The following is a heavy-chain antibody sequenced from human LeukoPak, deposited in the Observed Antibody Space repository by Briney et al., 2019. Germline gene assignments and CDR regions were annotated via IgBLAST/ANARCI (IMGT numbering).Heavy chain of an antibody. V-gene: IGHV1-69*04. Sequence: SVKVSCKASGGTFSSYAISWVRQAPGQGLEWMGRIIPILGIANYAQKFQGRVTITADKSTSTAYMELSSLRSEDTAVYYCAREGPRGYSYGYGDYWGQGTLVTVSS. J-gene: IGHJ4*02. CDR2: IIPILGIA. D-gene: IGHD5-18*01. CDR3: AREGPRGYSYGYGDY. CDR1: GGTFSSYA.